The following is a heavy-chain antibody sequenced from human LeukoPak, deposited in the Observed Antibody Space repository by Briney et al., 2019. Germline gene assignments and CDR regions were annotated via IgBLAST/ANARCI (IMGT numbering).Heavy chain of an antibody. Sequence: SETLSLTCTVSSGSISGSDYYWCWIRQPPGKGLEWIGSINYGGTTHYDSSLKSRVTISVDTSKNHFSLRLSSVTAADTAVYYCARLVLSYGNAFDHWGQGTLVTVSS. CDR3: ARLVLSYGNAFDH. D-gene: IGHD3-16*01. CDR1: SGSISGSDYY. CDR2: INYGGTT. J-gene: IGHJ4*02. V-gene: IGHV4-39*02.